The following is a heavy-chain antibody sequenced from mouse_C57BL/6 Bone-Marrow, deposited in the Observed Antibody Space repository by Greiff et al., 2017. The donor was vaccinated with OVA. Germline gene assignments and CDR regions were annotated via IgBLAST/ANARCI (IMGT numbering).Heavy chain of an antibody. Sequence: QVQLQQSGAELVKPGASVKISCKASGYAFSSYWMNWVKQRPGQGLEWIGQIYPGDGDTNYNGKFKGKATLTADKSSSTAYMQLSSLTSEDSAVYVGASSGRTSQATLAYWGQGTLVTVSA. D-gene: IGHD3-2*02. CDR2: IYPGDGDT. V-gene: IGHV1-80*01. CDR1: GYAFSSYW. J-gene: IGHJ3*01. CDR3: ASSGRTSQATLAY.